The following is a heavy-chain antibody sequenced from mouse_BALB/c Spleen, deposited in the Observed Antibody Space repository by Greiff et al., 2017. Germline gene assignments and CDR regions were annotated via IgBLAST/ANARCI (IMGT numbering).Heavy chain of an antibody. CDR2: ISSGSSTI. J-gene: IGHJ4*01. CDR1: GFTFSSFG. CDR3: ARWGGYDAMDY. V-gene: IGHV5-17*02. Sequence: DVMLVESGGGLVQPGGSRKLSCAASGFTFSSFGMHWVRQAPEKGLEWVAYISSGSSTIYYADTVKGRFTISRDNPKNTLFLQMTSLRSEDTAMYYCARWGGYDAMDYWGQGTSVTVSS.